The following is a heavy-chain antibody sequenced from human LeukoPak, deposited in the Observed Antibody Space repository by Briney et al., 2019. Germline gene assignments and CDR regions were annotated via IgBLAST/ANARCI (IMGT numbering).Heavy chain of an antibody. V-gene: IGHV3-48*01. CDR1: GFVFFGYS. CDR3: VRQGSNSWNGRHYFDY. CDR2: ISSTSETI. D-gene: IGHD1-1*01. J-gene: IGHJ4*02. Sequence: GGSLRLSCAASGFVFFGYSLNWVRQAPGKGLEWVAEISSTSETIFYSDSVRGRFTISRDNAKNSLYLQMDSLRPEDTAVYYCVRQGSNSWNGRHYFDYWGQGTLVTVSS.